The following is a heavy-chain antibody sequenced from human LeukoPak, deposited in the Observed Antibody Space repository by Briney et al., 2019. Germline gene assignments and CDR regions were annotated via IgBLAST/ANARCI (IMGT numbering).Heavy chain of an antibody. V-gene: IGHV1-69*04. CDR1: GGTFSSYA. D-gene: IGHD2-2*01. Sequence: ASVKVSCKASGGTFSSYAIIWVRQAPGQGLEWMGRIIPILGIANYAQKFQGRVTITADKSTSTAYMELSSLRSEDTAVYYCARETVVVPAAIQAYYYYGMDVWGQGTTVTVSS. CDR2: IIPILGIA. J-gene: IGHJ6*02. CDR3: ARETVVVPAAIQAYYYYGMDV.